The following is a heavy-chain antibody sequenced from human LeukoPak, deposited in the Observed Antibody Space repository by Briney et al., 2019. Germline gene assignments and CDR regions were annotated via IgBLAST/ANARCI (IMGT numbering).Heavy chain of an antibody. D-gene: IGHD1-14*01. J-gene: IGHJ4*02. CDR3: ARDYRSGAPDYLDS. CDR2: TSTDGNIK. Sequence: PGRSLRLSCAASGFTFSTYDMHWVRQAPGKGLEWVAVTSTDGNIKIYADAVKGRFTISRDNSKNTLYLEMNSLRVDDTAVYYCARDYRSGAPDYLDSWGQGTLVTISS. V-gene: IGHV3-30-3*01. CDR1: GFTFSTYD.